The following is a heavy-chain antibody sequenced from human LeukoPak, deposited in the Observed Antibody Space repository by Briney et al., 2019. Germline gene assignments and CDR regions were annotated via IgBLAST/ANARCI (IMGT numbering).Heavy chain of an antibody. Sequence: ASVKVSCKASGYTFTSYGISWVRQAPGQGLEWMGWISAYNGNTNYAQKLQGRVTMTTDTSTSTAYVELRSLRSDDTAVYYCARGDIVATRGFYYFDYWGQGTLVTVSS. CDR3: ARGDIVATRGFYYFDY. CDR2: ISAYNGNT. D-gene: IGHD5-12*01. V-gene: IGHV1-18*04. J-gene: IGHJ4*02. CDR1: GYTFTSYG.